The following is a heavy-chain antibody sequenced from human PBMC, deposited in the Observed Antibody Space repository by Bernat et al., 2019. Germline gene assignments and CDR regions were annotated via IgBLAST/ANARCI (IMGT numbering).Heavy chain of an antibody. CDR2: INHSGST. J-gene: IGHJ4*02. CDR1: GGSFSGYY. D-gene: IGHD2-2*01. V-gene: IGHV4-34*01. CDR3: ASGSDTRSATTLDC. Sequence: QVQLQQWGAGLLKPSETLSLTCAVYGGSFSGYYWSWIRQPPGKGLEWIGEINHSGSTNYNPSLKSRVTISVDTSKNQFSLKLSSVTAADTAVYYCASGSDTRSATTLDCWGQGTLVTVSS.